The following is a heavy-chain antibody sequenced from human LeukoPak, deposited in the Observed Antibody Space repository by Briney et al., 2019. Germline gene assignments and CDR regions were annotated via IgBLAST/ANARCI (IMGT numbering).Heavy chain of an antibody. Sequence: ASVKVSCKASGYTFTSYGISWVRQAPGQGLEWMGWISAYNGNTNYAQKLQGRVTMTTDTSTSTAYMELRSLRSDDTAVYYCAKDGQYQLLFSRQGDGMDVWGQGTTVTVSS. CDR2: ISAYNGNT. CDR3: AKDGQYQLLFSRQGDGMDV. J-gene: IGHJ6*02. D-gene: IGHD2-2*01. V-gene: IGHV1-18*01. CDR1: GYTFTSYG.